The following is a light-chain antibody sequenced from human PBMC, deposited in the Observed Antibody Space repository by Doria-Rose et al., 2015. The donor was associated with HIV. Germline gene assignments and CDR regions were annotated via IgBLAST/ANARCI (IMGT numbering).Light chain of an antibody. CDR3: QQYYDTPS. V-gene: IGKV4-1*01. CDR2: WAS. CDR1: QSLLYTSKNY. Sequence: TQSPESLGMSLGERATLHCKSNQSLLYTSKNYLAWYQQKPGQPPKLLIYWASTRQSGVPARFSGSGSGTDFTLTISSLEAEDVAVYYCQQYYDTPSFGPGTTVDIK. J-gene: IGKJ3*01.